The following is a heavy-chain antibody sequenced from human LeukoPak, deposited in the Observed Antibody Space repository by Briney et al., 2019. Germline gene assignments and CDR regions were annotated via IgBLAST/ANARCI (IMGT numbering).Heavy chain of an antibody. CDR3: ATKQWLAPPPDS. CDR1: GFTFSKYW. V-gene: IGHV3-74*01. D-gene: IGHD6-19*01. Sequence: GGSLRLSCAASGFTFSKYWMLWVRQAPGKGLESVSRINTDGTVTTYADSVKGRFTVSRDNADNTMFLQMNSVRVEDTAVYYCATKQWLAPPPDSWGQGTPVTVSS. J-gene: IGHJ4*02. CDR2: INTDGTVT.